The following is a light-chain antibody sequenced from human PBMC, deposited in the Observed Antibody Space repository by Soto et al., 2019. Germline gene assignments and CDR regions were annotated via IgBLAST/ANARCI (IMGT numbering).Light chain of an antibody. V-gene: IGKV3-15*01. Sequence: EVVMTQSPATLSVSPGERATLSCRASQSISSNLAWYQQKPGQPPRLLIYGASTRATGIPARFGGSGSGTEFTLTISSLASEDFAFYYCQQYNDWPPWTFGQGTKVEIK. CDR1: QSISSN. CDR2: GAS. J-gene: IGKJ1*01. CDR3: QQYNDWPPWT.